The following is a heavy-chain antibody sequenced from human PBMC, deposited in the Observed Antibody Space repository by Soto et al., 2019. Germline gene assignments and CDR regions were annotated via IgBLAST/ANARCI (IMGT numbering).Heavy chain of an antibody. Sequence: SGPTLVNPTQTLTLTCTFSGFSLSTSGMCVSWIRQPPGKALEWLALIDWDDDKYYSTSLKTRLTISKDTSKNQVVLTMTNMDPVGTATYYCARTPSYGQLVPFDYWGQGTLVTVSS. D-gene: IGHD6-13*01. CDR1: GFSLSTSGMC. CDR2: IDWDDDK. V-gene: IGHV2-70*01. CDR3: ARTPSYGQLVPFDY. J-gene: IGHJ4*02.